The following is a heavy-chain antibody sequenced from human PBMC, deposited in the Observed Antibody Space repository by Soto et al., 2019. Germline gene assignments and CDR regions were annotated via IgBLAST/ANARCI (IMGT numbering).Heavy chain of an antibody. CDR1: SGSFRGLY. Sequence: SETRSHTRAVYSGSFRGLYRRRIPQHPGKGLEWIGYIYYSGSTYYNPSLKSRVTISVDTSKNQFSLKLSSVTAADTAVYYCALTWGIEDYFDYWGPGTLVTVSS. V-gene: IGHV4-31*11. D-gene: IGHD7-27*01. CDR2: IYYSGST. J-gene: IGHJ4*02. CDR3: ALTWGIEDYFDY.